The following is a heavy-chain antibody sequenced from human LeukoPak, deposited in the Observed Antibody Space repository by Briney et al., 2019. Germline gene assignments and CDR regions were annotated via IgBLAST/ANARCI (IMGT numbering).Heavy chain of an antibody. CDR1: GFTFSSYW. D-gene: IGHD2-2*01. CDR2: IKQDGSEK. Sequence: GGSLRLSCAASGFTFSSYWMSWVRQAPGKGLEWVANIKQDGSEKYYADSVKGRFTISRDNSKNTLYLQMNSLRAEDTAVYYCARDKGVCSSTSCYWGNYYYGMDIWGQGTTVTVSS. J-gene: IGHJ6*02. V-gene: IGHV3-7*01. CDR3: ARDKGVCSSTSCYWGNYYYGMDI.